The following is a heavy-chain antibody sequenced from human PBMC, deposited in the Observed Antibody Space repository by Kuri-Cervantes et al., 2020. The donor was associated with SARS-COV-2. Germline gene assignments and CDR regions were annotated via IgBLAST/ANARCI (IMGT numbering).Heavy chain of an antibody. J-gene: IGHJ5*01. Sequence: ASVKVSCKASGYTFTGYYMHWVRQAPGQGLEWMGWINPNSGGTNYAQKFQGRVTMTRDTSISTAYMELSRLRSDDTAVYYCAINIAARPGPYNWFDPWGQGTRVTVA. D-gene: IGHD6-6*01. CDR2: INPNSGGT. CDR1: GYTFTGYY. V-gene: IGHV1-2*02. CDR3: AINIAARPGPYNWFDP.